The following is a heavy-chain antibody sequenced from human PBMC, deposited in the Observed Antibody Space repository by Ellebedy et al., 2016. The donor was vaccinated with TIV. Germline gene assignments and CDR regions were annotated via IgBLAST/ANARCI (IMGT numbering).Heavy chain of an antibody. J-gene: IGHJ5*01. V-gene: IGHV3-30*18. CDR2: IANDGRNK. D-gene: IGHD2-21*01. CDR3: ANMAWGNEDYSVDS. Sequence: GGSLRLSXAASGFLFNQYGMHRVRQAPGKGLEWVAVIANDGRNKYYGDSVKGRFTISRDNSKNTLYLQMNSLKVEDTAVYYCANMAWGNEDYSVDSWGQGTLVTVSS. CDR1: GFLFNQYG.